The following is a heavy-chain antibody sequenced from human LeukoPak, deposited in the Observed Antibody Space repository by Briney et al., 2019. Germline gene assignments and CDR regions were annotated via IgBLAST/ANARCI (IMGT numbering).Heavy chain of an antibody. D-gene: IGHD6-19*01. CDR2: ISWNSGSI. J-gene: IGHJ2*01. CDR1: GFTFDDYA. V-gene: IGHV3-9*01. Sequence: PGRSLRLSCAASGFTFDDYAMHWVRQAPGKGLEWVSGISWNSGSIGYADSVKGRFTISRDNAKNSLYLQMNSLRAEDTALYYCAKDRSSSGTYWYFDLWGRGTLVIVSS. CDR3: AKDRSSSGTYWYFDL.